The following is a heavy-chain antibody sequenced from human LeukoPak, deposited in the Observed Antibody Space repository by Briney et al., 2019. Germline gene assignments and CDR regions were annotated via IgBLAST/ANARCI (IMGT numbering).Heavy chain of an antibody. Sequence: ASVKVSCKASGYTFTSYDINWVRQATGQGLEWMGWMSPNSGNTGYAQKFQGRVTMTRDTSIGTAYLELSSLKSEDTAVYYCARTTPNWGADYWGQGTLVTVSS. D-gene: IGHD7-27*01. CDR2: MSPNSGNT. CDR1: GYTFTSYD. J-gene: IGHJ4*02. V-gene: IGHV1-8*01. CDR3: ARTTPNWGADY.